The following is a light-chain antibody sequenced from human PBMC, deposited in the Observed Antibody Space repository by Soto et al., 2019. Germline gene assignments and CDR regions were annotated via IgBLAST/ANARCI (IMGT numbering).Light chain of an antibody. CDR3: KQYDSSSYT. CDR2: AAS. CDR1: QSLSTGY. J-gene: IGKJ2*01. V-gene: IGKV3-20*01. Sequence: EIVLTQSPGTLSLSQGERATLSCRASQSLSTGYLAWYQQKPGQAPRLLIYAASTRATGIPDRFSGSGSGTDFTLTISRLGPEDFAVYYCKQYDSSSYTFGQGPKLEIK.